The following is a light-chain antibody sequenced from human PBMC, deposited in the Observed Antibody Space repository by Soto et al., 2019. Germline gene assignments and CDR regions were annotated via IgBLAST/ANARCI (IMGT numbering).Light chain of an antibody. CDR2: EVN. CDR1: SSDVGRYDL. Sequence: QSALTQPASVSGSPGQSITISCTGTSSDVGRYDLVSWYQQHPGKAPKLMIYEVNKRPSEISNRFSGSKSGNTASLTISGLQAEDEADYYCCSYAGRDTLYVLGTGTKLTVL. V-gene: IGLV2-23*02. CDR3: CSYAGRDTLYV. J-gene: IGLJ1*01.